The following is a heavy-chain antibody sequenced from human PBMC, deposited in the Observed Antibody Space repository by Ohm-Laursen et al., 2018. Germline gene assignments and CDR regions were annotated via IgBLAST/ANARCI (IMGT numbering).Heavy chain of an antibody. CDR1: GGSISSYY. J-gene: IGHJ5*02. D-gene: IGHD3-10*01. CDR3: ARDRRRGWFDP. Sequence: TLSLTCTVSGGSISSYYWSWIRQPPEKGLEWIGYIYYSGSTNYNPSLKSRVTISVDTSKNQFSLKLSSVTAADTAVYHCARDRRRGWFDPWGQGTLVTVSS. CDR2: IYYSGST. V-gene: IGHV4-59*01.